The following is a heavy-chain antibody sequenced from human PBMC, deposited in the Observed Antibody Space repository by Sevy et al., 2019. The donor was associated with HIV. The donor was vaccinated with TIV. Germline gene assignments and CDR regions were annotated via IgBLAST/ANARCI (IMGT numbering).Heavy chain of an antibody. J-gene: IGHJ6*03. D-gene: IGHD3-10*01. Sequence: SETLSLTCTVSGGSISSYYWSWIRQPPGKGLEWIGYIYYSGSTNYNPSLKSRVTISVDTSKNQFSLKLSSVTAADTAVYYCARVDTESNYYYYYMDVWGKGTTVTVSS. CDR3: ARVDTESNYYYYYMDV. CDR2: IYYSGST. V-gene: IGHV4-59*01. CDR1: GGSISSYY.